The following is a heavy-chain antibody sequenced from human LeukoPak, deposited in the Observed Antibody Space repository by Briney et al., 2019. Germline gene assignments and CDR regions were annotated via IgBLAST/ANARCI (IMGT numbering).Heavy chain of an antibody. CDR2: IYYSGST. D-gene: IGHD1-7*01. CDR1: GGSISSSSYY. Sequence: SETLSLTCTVSGGSISSSSYYWGWIRQPPGKGLEWIGSIYYSGSTYYNPSLKSRVTISVDTSKNQFSLKLSSVTAADTAVYYCARRVGYNWNYLYYFDYWGQGTLVTVSS. V-gene: IGHV4-39*01. J-gene: IGHJ4*02. CDR3: ARRVGYNWNYLYYFDY.